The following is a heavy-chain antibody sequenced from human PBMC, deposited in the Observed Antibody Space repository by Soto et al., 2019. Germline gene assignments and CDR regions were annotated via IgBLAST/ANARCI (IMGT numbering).Heavy chain of an antibody. CDR2: ISSTTNYI. CDR3: ARESEDLTSTFDY. CDR1: GFTFTRYS. Sequence: EVQLVESGGGLVKPGGSLRLSGAASGFTFTRYSMNWVRQAPGKGLEWVSSISSTTNYIYYGDSMKGRFTIARDTAKNSRYLEMNSLRAEDTAVYYCARESEDLTSTFDYWGPGTL. V-gene: IGHV3-21*06. J-gene: IGHJ4*02.